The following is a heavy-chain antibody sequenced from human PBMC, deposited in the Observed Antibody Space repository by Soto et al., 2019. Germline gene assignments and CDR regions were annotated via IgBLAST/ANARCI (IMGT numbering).Heavy chain of an antibody. CDR2: ISAYNGNT. V-gene: IGHV1-18*01. CDR1: GYTFTSYG. CDR3: ARVGATCNYCYGKDV. Sequence: GSSVKVSCKDSGYTFTSYGISWVRQAPGQGLEWMGWISAYNGNTNYAQKLQGRVTMTTDTSTSTAYMELRSLRSDDTAVYYCARVGATCNYCYGKDVWGQRTSVPVSS. D-gene: IGHD1-26*01. J-gene: IGHJ6*02.